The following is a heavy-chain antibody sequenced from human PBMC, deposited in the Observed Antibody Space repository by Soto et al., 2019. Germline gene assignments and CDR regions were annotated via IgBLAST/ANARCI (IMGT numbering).Heavy chain of an antibody. CDR3: ARGDEGPRHHARYYNRLFDY. CDR2: ISAYNGNT. V-gene: IGHV1-18*01. J-gene: IGHJ4*02. D-gene: IGHD3-10*01. Sequence: QVQLVQSGAEVKKPGASVKVSCKASGYTFTSYGISWVRQAPGQGLEWLGWISAYNGNTNYAQKLQGRVTMTTDTSTSTAYMELRSLRSDDTAVYYCARGDEGPRHHARYYNRLFDYWGQGTLVTVSS. CDR1: GYTFTSYG.